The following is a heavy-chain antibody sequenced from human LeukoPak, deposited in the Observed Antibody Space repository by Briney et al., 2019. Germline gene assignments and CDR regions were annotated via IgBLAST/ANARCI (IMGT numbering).Heavy chain of an antibody. CDR3: AKRSNFWTGYLDY. CDR1: KFTFSNYA. V-gene: IGHV3-23*01. Sequence: GGSLRLSCTASKFTFSNYAMSWVRQAPGKGLEWVSVISGSGGSTYYADSVKGRFTISRDHPKDTLFLQMNSLRTEDTAVYYCAKRSNFWTGYLDYWGQGTLVTVSS. D-gene: IGHD3/OR15-3a*01. J-gene: IGHJ4*02. CDR2: ISGSGGST.